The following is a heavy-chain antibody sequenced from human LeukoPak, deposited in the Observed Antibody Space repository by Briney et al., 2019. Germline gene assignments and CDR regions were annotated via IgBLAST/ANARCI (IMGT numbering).Heavy chain of an antibody. CDR3: ARGPNSNWSGLDF. CDR2: ISPTGSTT. D-gene: IGHD6-6*01. V-gene: IGHV3-74*01. CDR1: GFSFSGHW. Sequence: QSGGSLRLSCTASGFSFSGHWMHWARQLPGKGLVWVSRISPTGSTTSYADSVKGRFTVSRDNAKNTLYLQVNNLSAEDTAVYYCARGPNSNWSGLDFWGQGTLLTVSS. J-gene: IGHJ4*02.